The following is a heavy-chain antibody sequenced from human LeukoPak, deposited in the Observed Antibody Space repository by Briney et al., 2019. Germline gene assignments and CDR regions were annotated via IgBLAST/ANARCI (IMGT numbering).Heavy chain of an antibody. CDR2: IYYSGST. V-gene: IGHV4-59*01. D-gene: IGHD5-12*01. J-gene: IGHJ4*02. Sequence: SETLSLTCTVSGGSISSYYWSWIRQPPGKGLEWIGYIYYSGSTNYNPSLKSRVTISVDTSKDQFSLKLSSVTAADTAVYYCARWGSGHERYYFDYWGQGTLVTVSS. CDR3: ARWGSGHERYYFDY. CDR1: GGSISSYY.